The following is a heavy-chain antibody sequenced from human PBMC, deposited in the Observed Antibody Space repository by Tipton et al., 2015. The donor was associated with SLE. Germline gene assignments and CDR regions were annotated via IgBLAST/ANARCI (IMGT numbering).Heavy chain of an antibody. CDR2: IHHSGST. CDR1: GGSIRSSNW. D-gene: IGHD4-11*01. Sequence: TLSLTCTVSGGSIRSSNWWSWVRQPPGKGLEWIGEIHHSGSTNYNPSLKSRITISLDKSNNHFSLRLSSLTAADTAAYYRARGPDYSNYYFYRMDVWGQGTTVTVSS. J-gene: IGHJ6*02. CDR3: ARGPDYSNYYFYRMDV. V-gene: IGHV4-4*02.